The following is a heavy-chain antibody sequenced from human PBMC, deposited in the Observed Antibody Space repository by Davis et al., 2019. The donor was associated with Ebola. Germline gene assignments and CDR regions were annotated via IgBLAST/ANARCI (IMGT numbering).Heavy chain of an antibody. CDR2: ISGSGGSP. J-gene: IGHJ6*02. CDR3: ARQLPYYSYGMDV. Sequence: PGGSLRLSCAASGFTFSSYAMSWVRQAPGKGLEWVSPISGSGGSPYYADSVKGRFTISRDNSKNTLYLQMNSLRAEDTAVYFCARQLPYYSYGMDVWGQGTTVTVSS. CDR1: GFTFSSYA. V-gene: IGHV3-23*01. D-gene: IGHD2-2*01.